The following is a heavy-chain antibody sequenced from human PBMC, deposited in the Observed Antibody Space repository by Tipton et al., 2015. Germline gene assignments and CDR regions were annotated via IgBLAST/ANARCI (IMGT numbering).Heavy chain of an antibody. D-gene: IGHD5-12*01. V-gene: IGHV3-11*01. J-gene: IGHJ4*02. Sequence: GSLRLSCAASGFTFSDYYMSWIRRAPGKGLEWVSFISGSGFTIYYADSVRGRFTISRDSSKNTLYLQMNGLRSEDTAVYYCAKAHNMVATGGNYWGQGTLVTVSS. CDR2: ISGSGFTI. CDR3: AKAHNMVATGGNY. CDR1: GFTFSDYY.